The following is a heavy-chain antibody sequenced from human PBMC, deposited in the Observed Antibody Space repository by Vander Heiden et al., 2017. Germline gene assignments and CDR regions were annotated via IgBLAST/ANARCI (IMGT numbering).Heavy chain of an antibody. J-gene: IGHJ4*02. Sequence: QVQPQESCPALVKPSETLSLTCTVTGGSISSYYWSWIRQPPGKGLEWIGYISYSGSTNYNPSLKSRVTISVDTSKNQFSLKLSSVTAADTAVYYCARDSSGWFFDYWGQGTLVTVSS. CDR2: ISYSGST. CDR3: ARDSSGWFFDY. CDR1: GGSISSYY. V-gene: IGHV4-59*08. D-gene: IGHD6-19*01.